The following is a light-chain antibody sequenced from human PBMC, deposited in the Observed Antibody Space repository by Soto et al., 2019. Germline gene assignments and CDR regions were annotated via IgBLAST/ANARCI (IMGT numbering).Light chain of an antibody. CDR2: DVT. V-gene: IGLV2-14*01. Sequence: QSALTQPASVSGSPGQSITISCTGTSSDVGDNNYVSWYQQHLGKAPKLIIYDVTHRPSGISNRFSGSKSGNTASLTISGLQAEDEADYYCSSYTSSSTLYVFGTGTKLTVL. J-gene: IGLJ1*01. CDR1: SSDVGDNNY. CDR3: SSYTSSSTLYV.